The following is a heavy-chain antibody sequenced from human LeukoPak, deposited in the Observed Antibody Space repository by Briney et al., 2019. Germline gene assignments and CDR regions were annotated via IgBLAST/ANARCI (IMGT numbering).Heavy chain of an antibody. Sequence: SETLSLTCSVSGASFTAGGQYWGWIRQPPGKGLEWIGSISQSGSSYDNPSLKSRVTMSVDTSKNQISLNLTSMTAADTAVYYCAKVRRDDYDGAFAYWGQGTLVTVSS. CDR2: ISQSGSS. J-gene: IGHJ4*02. D-gene: IGHD5-24*01. CDR1: GASFTAGGQY. CDR3: AKVRRDDYDGAFAY. V-gene: IGHV4-39*07.